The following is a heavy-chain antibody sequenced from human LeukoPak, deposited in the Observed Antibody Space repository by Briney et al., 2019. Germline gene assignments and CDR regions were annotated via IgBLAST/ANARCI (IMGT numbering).Heavy chain of an antibody. CDR2: VNPNSGDT. V-gene: IGHV1-2*02. D-gene: IGHD3-9*01. CDR3: ARDRRYLRYFDWFLDY. CDR1: GYTFTNYY. J-gene: IGHJ4*02. Sequence: ASVKVSCKASGYTFTNYYMLWVRQAPGQGLEWMGWVNPNSGDTNYAQKFQGRVTMTRDTSISTAYLDLSSLKSDDTAVYYCARDRRYLRYFDWFLDYWGQGTLVIVSS.